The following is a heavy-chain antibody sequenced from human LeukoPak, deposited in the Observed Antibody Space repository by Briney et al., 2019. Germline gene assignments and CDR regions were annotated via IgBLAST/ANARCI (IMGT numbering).Heavy chain of an antibody. D-gene: IGHD2-2*01. CDR3: ASLSCSSTSCGIDY. V-gene: IGHV3-21*01. J-gene: IGHJ4*02. Sequence: TGGSLRLSCAASGFTFSSYSMNWVRQAPGKGLEWVSSISSSSYIYYADSVKGRFTISRDNAKNSLYLQMNSLRAEDTAVYYRASLSCSSTSCGIDYWGQGTLVTVSS. CDR1: GFTFSSYS. CDR2: ISSSSYI.